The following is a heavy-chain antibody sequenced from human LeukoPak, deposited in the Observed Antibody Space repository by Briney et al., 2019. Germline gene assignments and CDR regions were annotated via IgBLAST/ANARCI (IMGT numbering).Heavy chain of an antibody. CDR1: GGSFSGYY. CDR3: ARGAAAGTGADY. D-gene: IGHD6-13*01. Sequence: SETLSLTCAVYGGSFSGYYWSWIRQSPGKGLEWIGEINHSGSTNYNPSLKSRVTISVDTSKNQFSLKLSSVTAADTAVYYCARGAAAGTGADYWGQGTLVTVSS. CDR2: INHSGST. V-gene: IGHV4-34*01. J-gene: IGHJ4*02.